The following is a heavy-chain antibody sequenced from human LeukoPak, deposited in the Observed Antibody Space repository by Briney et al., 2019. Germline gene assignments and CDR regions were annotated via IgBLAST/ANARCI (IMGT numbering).Heavy chain of an antibody. J-gene: IGHJ4*02. D-gene: IGHD3-16*02. CDR3: AKVARIMITFGGVIASYYFDY. V-gene: IGHV3-23*01. Sequence: GGSLRLSCAASGFTFSSYAMSSVRQAPGKGLEWVSAISGSGGSTYYADSVKGRFTISRDNSKNTLYLKMNSLRAEDTAVYYCAKVARIMITFGGVIASYYFDYWGQGTLVTVSS. CDR1: GFTFSSYA. CDR2: ISGSGGST.